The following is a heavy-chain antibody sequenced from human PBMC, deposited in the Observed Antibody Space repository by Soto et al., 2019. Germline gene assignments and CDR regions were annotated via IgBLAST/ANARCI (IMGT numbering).Heavy chain of an antibody. CDR1: GYTFTNYG. D-gene: IGHD1-26*01. Sequence: ASVKVSCKASGYTFTNYGIHWVRQAPGQRLEWMGWINAGNGNTKYSQKFQGRVTITRDTSTSTAYMELSSLRSEDTAVYYCAREGARGSGSHHFDYWGQGTLVTVSS. V-gene: IGHV1-3*01. CDR3: AREGARGSGSHHFDY. CDR2: INAGNGNT. J-gene: IGHJ4*02.